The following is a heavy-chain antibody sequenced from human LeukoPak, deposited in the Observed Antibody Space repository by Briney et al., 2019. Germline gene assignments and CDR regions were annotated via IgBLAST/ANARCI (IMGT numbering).Heavy chain of an antibody. CDR2: IYYSGST. CDR1: GGSISSGGYY. Sequence: PSQTLSLTCTVSGGSISSGGYYWSWIRQHPRKGLEWIGYIYYSGSTYYNPSLKSRVTISVDTPKNQFSLKLSSVTAADTAVYYCAREHRTSGWFDPWGQGTLVTVSS. CDR3: AREHRTSGWFDP. V-gene: IGHV4-31*03. J-gene: IGHJ5*02.